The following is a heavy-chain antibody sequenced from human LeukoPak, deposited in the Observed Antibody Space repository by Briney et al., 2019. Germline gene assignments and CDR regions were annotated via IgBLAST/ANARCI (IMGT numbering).Heavy chain of an antibody. J-gene: IGHJ4*02. D-gene: IGHD3-22*01. CDR3: ASSLSSVYYNENY. CDR1: GFTFSDYY. V-gene: IGHV3-11*04. Sequence: PGGSLRLSCAASGFTFSDYYMSWIRQAPGKGLEWVSYISSSGSTIYYADSVKGRFTISRDNAKNSLYLQMNSLRAEDTAVYYFASSLSSVYYNENYGGRGPRVTFS. CDR2: ISSSGSTI.